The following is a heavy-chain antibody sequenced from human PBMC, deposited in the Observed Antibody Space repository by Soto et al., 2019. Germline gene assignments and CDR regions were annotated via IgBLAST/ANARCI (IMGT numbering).Heavy chain of an antibody. V-gene: IGHV2-70*01. CDR2: INWDNNE. J-gene: IGHJ4*02. CDR3: ARIPHYSDSYYMDY. D-gene: IGHD2-21*01. CDR1: GFSLSTLGRC. Sequence: SGPTLVNPTQTLTLTCTFSGFSLSTLGRCVTWIRQPPGKALEWLALINWDNNEYYTTSLKTRLTISRDTPKNQVVLTMTNVDPVDTATYYCARIPHYSDSYYMDYWGQGTQVTVSS.